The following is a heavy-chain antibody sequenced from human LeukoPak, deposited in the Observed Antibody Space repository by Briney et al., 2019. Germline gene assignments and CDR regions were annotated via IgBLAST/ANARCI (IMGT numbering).Heavy chain of an antibody. Sequence: PSETLSLTCAVSGYSISSGYYWGWIRQPPGKGLEWIGSIYHSGSTYYNPSLKSQVTISVDTSKNQFSLKLSSVTAADTAVYYCARRDDFHYFDYWGQGTLVTVSS. V-gene: IGHV4-38-2*01. CDR3: ARRDDFHYFDY. D-gene: IGHD3-3*01. CDR1: GYSISSGYY. CDR2: IYHSGST. J-gene: IGHJ4*02.